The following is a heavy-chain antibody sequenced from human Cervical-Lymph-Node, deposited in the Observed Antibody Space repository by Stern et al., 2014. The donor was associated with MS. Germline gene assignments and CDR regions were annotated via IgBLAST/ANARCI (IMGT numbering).Heavy chain of an antibody. J-gene: IGHJ3*02. D-gene: IGHD3-22*01. V-gene: IGHV1-58*01. CDR2: IVVGSGNT. CDR1: GFTFTSSA. Sequence: VQLVQSGPEVKKPGTSVKVSCKASGFTFTSSAVQWVRQARGQRLEWIGWIVVGSGNTKYAQKFQERVTITRDMSTSTAYMELSSLRSEDTAVYYCAASGVVITEGDAFDIWGQGTMVTVSS. CDR3: AASGVVITEGDAFDI.